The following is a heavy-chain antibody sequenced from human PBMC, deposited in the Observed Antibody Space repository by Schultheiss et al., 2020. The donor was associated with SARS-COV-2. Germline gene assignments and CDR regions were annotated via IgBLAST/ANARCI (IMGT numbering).Heavy chain of an antibody. J-gene: IGHJ4*02. CDR2: ISYDGSNK. D-gene: IGHD4-17*01. Sequence: GESLKISCAASGFTFSSYAMHWVRQAPGKGLEWVAVISYDGSNKYYADSVKGRFTISRDNSKNTLYLQMNSLRAEDTAVYYCARGVDYDGPFYFDYWGQGTLVTVSS. V-gene: IGHV3-30-3*01. CDR1: GFTFSSYA. CDR3: ARGVDYDGPFYFDY.